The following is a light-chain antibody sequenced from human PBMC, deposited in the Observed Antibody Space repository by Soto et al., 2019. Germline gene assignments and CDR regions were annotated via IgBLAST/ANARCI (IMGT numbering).Light chain of an antibody. V-gene: IGKV3-20*01. J-gene: IGKJ1*01. CDR3: QQYGSSPRT. CDR2: GAS. Sequence: ELVLTHSPGTLSLSPGERATLSCRASQSVSSSYLAWYQQKPGQAPRLLIYGASSRATGISDRFSGSGSGTDFTLTISRLEPEDFAVYYCQQYGSSPRTFGQGTKVDIK. CDR1: QSVSSSY.